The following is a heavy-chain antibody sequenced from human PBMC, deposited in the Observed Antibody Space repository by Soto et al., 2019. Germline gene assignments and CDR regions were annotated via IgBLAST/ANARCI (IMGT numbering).Heavy chain of an antibody. V-gene: IGHV3-30*18. CDR3: AKDPGGQYYDSSGYCPYYFDY. CDR1: GFTFSSYG. J-gene: IGHJ4*02. Sequence: TGGSLRLSCAASGFTFSSYGMHWVRQAPGKGLEWVAVISYDGSNKYYADSVKGRFTISRDNSKNTLYLQMNSLRAEDTAVYYCAKDPGGQYYDSSGYCPYYFDYWGQGTLVTVSS. D-gene: IGHD3-22*01. CDR2: ISYDGSNK.